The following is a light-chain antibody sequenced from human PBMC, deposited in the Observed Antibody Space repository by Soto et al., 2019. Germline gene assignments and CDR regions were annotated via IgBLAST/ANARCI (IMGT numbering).Light chain of an antibody. CDR1: SSDVGVYNY. CDR3: CSYAGRYTYV. J-gene: IGLJ1*01. V-gene: IGLV2-11*01. Sequence: QSALTQPRSVSGSPGQSVSISCTGTSSDVGVYNYVSWYQQHPGKAPKVMIYDVSKRPSGVPDRFSGSKSGNTASLTISGLQSADEADYYCCSYAGRYTYVFGSGTKLTVL. CDR2: DVS.